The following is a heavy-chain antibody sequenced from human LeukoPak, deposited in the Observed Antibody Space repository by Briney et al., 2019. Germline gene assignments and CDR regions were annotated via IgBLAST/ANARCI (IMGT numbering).Heavy chain of an antibody. CDR2: IRYDGSSK. CDR1: GFTFSSYG. Sequence: PGGSLRLSCAASGFTFSSYGIHWVRQAPGKGLEWVAFIRYDGSSKYYADSVKGRFTISRDNSKNTLYLQVNSLRVEDTAVYYCANDSPPAYSGQPTLATAAS. J-gene: IGHJ4*02. CDR3: ANDSPPAY. V-gene: IGHV3-30*02.